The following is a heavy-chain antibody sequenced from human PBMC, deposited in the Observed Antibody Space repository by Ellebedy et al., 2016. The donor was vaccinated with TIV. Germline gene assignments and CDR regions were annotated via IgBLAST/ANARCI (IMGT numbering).Heavy chain of an antibody. CDR1: GFTFSSYA. CDR2: ISYEGSNK. J-gene: IGHJ4*02. V-gene: IGHV3-30-3*01. Sequence: GESLKISCAASGFTFSSYAMHWVRQAPAKGLEGVAVISYEGSNKYYAYSVKGRITISRDNYKNTLYLQMNRLRAEDTAVYYGWSYNDTLFDYWGQGTLVTVSS. D-gene: IGHD1-1*01. CDR3: WSYNDTLFDY.